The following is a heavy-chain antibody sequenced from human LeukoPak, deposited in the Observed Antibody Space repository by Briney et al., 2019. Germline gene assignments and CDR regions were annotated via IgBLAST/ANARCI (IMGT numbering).Heavy chain of an antibody. CDR2: ISGSGGST. CDR1: GFTFSSYW. Sequence: GGSLRLSCAASGFTFSSYWMHWVRQAPGKGLEWVSGISGSGGSTYYADSVKGRFTVSRDTSKNTVYLQLNSLRPEDTAVYYCAKDLRGGAVPGAIDYWGQGTLVTVSS. J-gene: IGHJ4*02. D-gene: IGHD2-2*01. CDR3: AKDLRGGAVPGAIDY. V-gene: IGHV3-23*01.